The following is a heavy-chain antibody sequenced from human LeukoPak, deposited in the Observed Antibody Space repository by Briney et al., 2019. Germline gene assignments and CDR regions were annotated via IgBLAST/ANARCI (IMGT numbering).Heavy chain of an antibody. V-gene: IGHV3-23*01. D-gene: IGHD1-26*01. J-gene: IGHJ4*02. Sequence: GGSLRLSCAASGFPLSSYAMSWVRQGPGKGLEWVAATSSSDPGTYHADSVRGRFTISRDNSKNTLYLQMNRLRVEDAAVYYCARGQDPNSGSYYEADYWGQGTLVTVSS. CDR2: TSSSDPGT. CDR3: ARGQDPNSGSYYEADY. CDR1: GFPLSSYA.